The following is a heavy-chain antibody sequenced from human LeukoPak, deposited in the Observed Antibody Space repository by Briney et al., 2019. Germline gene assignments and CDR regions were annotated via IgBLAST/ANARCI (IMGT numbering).Heavy chain of an antibody. CDR3: ARDQEDYDILTGLT. V-gene: IGHV4-39*07. D-gene: IGHD3-9*01. CDR1: GGSISSSSYY. J-gene: IGHJ4*02. CDR2: INYSGST. Sequence: PSETLSLTCTVSGGSISSSSYYRGWIRQPPGKGLEWIGSINYSGSTYYNPSLKSRVTISVDTSKNQFSLKLSSVTAADTAVYYCARDQEDYDILTGLTWGQGTLVTVSS.